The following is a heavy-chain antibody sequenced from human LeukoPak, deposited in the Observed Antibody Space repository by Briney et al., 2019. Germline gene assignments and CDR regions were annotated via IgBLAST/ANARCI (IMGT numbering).Heavy chain of an antibody. D-gene: IGHD3-10*01. CDR3: AKDLEKGSGVPCPFDY. CDR1: GFTLSTYN. Sequence: GGSLRLSCAASGFTLSTYNMHWVRQAPGEGLEWVSAISGSGGSTYYADSVKGRFTISRDNSKNTLYLQMNSLRAEDTAVYYCAKDLEKGSGVPCPFDYWGQGTLVTVSS. J-gene: IGHJ4*02. CDR2: ISGSGGST. V-gene: IGHV3-23*01.